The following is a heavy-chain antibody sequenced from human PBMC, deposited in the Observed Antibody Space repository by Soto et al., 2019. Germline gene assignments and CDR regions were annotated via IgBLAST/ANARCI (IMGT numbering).Heavy chain of an antibody. Sequence: QVQLVQSGAEVKKPGASVKVSCKASGYTFTSYDINWVRQATGQGLEWMGWMNPNSGNTGYAQKFQGRVTMTRNTSITTAYMELSSLRTEDTAVYYCPRGRIVLVPAARRLGYNWFDPWGQGTLVTAPS. CDR1: GYTFTSYD. D-gene: IGHD2-2*01. J-gene: IGHJ5*02. CDR3: PRGRIVLVPAARRLGYNWFDP. CDR2: MNPNSGNT. V-gene: IGHV1-8*01.